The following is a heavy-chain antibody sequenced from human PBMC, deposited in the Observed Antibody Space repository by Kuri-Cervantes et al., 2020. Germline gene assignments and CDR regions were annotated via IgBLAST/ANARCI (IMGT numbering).Heavy chain of an antibody. V-gene: IGHV3-15*01. CDR1: GVTFSNAW. CDR3: TRRRYFDC. Sequence: GGSLRLSCAASGVTFSNAWMSWVRQAPGKGLGRVCRIKSKTDGRTTDYAAPVKGRFTISRDDSKNTLYLQMNSLKTEDTAVYYCTRRRYFDCWGQGTLVTVSS. J-gene: IGHJ4*02. CDR2: IKSKTDGRTT.